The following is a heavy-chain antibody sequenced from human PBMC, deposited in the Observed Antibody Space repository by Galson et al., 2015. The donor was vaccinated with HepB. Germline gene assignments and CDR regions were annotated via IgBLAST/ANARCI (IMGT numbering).Heavy chain of an antibody. CDR3: ARQVNAAATSQWGGFDY. J-gene: IGHJ4*02. Sequence: SLTCSVSGDSINNYYWSWIRQPPGKGLEWIGFAFHAGDTNYNPSLQSRVAISLDSFRNQVSLNLISVTAADTAVYYCARQVNAAATSQWGGFDYWGQGTLVTVSS. D-gene: IGHD2-15*01. V-gene: IGHV4-59*08. CDR1: GDSINNYY. CDR2: AFHAGDT.